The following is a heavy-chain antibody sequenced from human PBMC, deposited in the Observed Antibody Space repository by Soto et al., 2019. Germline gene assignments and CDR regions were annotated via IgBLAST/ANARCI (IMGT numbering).Heavy chain of an antibody. Sequence: SETLSLTCAVSGGSISSSNWWSWVRQPPGKGLEWIGEIYHSGSTNYNPSLKSRVTISVDKSKNQFSLKLSSVTAADTAVYYCASGLDRSGWYSGNYYHGMDVWGQGTTVTVSS. D-gene: IGHD6-19*01. CDR1: GGSISSSNW. J-gene: IGHJ6*02. CDR2: IYHSGST. V-gene: IGHV4-4*02. CDR3: ASGLDRSGWYSGNYYHGMDV.